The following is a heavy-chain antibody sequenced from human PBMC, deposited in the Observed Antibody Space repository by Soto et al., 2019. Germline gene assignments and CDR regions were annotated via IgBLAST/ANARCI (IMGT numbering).Heavy chain of an antibody. CDR3: ARSGYYDSSGRFDY. J-gene: IGHJ4*02. Sequence: ASETLSLTCTVSGGSISSYYWSWIRQPPGKGLEWIGYIYYSGSTNYNPSLKSRVTISVDTSKNQFSLKLSSVTAADTAVYYCARSGYYDSSGRFDYWGQGTLVTVSS. CDR2: IYYSGST. D-gene: IGHD3-22*01. CDR1: GGSISSYY. V-gene: IGHV4-59*01.